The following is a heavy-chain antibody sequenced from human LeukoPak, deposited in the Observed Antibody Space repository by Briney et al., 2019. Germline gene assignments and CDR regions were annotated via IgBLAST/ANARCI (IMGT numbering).Heavy chain of an antibody. CDR3: ARETKLPANPQYYFFMDV. V-gene: IGHV4-34*01. CDR1: GGSFSGYY. Sequence: PSETLSLTCAINGGSFSGYYVTWIRQAPGKGLEWIGEINPRGSTIHNPSLKSRVTISLDTSKNQFSLKLSSVTAADTAVYYCARETKLPANPQYYFFMDVRGKGTTVTVSS. J-gene: IGHJ6*03. D-gene: IGHD2-15*01. CDR2: INPRGST.